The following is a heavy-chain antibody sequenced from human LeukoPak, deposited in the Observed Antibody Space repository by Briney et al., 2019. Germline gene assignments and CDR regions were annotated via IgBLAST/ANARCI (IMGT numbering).Heavy chain of an antibody. CDR2: INPNSGGT. J-gene: IGHJ6*03. CDR1: GYTFTGYY. CDR3: ARDRGYCSSTSCPYYYYYYMDV. Sequence: ASVKVSCKASGYTFTGYYMHWVRQAAGQGLEWMGWINPNSGGTNYAQKFQGRVTMTRDTSISTAYMELSRLRSDDTAVYYCARDRGYCSSTSCPYYYYYYMDVWGKGTTVTISS. D-gene: IGHD2-2*01. V-gene: IGHV1-2*02.